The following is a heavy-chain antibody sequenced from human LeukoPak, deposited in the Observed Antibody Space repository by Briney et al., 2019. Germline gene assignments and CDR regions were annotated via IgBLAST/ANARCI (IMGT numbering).Heavy chain of an antibody. CDR3: ARADNVDLVDY. J-gene: IGHJ4*02. V-gene: IGHV3-11*04. CDR1: GFTFSDYY. CDR2: ISSSGSTI. Sequence: PGGSLRLSCAASGFTFSDYYMSWLRQAPGKGLEWVSYISSSGSTIYYADSVKGRFTISRDNAKNSLYLQMNSLRAVDTAVYYCARADNVDLVDYWGQGTLVTVSS. D-gene: IGHD1-1*01.